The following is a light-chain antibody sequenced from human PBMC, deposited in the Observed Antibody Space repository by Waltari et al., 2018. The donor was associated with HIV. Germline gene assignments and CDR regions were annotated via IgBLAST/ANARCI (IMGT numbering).Light chain of an antibody. CDR3: SSYTSSNTFVV. CDR2: EVS. Sequence: QSALTQPPSVSGSPGQSVTISCTGTSSDVGNYNRVSWDQQPPGSAPKLMIYEVSNRPSGVPRRFSGSKAGNTASLASSWLQAEDEADYYCSSYTSSNTFVVFGGGTKLTVL. J-gene: IGLJ2*01. CDR1: SSDVGNYNR. V-gene: IGLV2-18*02.